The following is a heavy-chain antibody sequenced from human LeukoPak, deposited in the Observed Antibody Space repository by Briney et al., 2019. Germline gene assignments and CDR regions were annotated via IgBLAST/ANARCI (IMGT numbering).Heavy chain of an antibody. V-gene: IGHV4-61*02. CDR1: GGSISSGIYY. Sequence: SETLSLTCTVSGGSISSGIYYWNWIRQPAGKGLEWIGRIYTNGGTNYNPSLKSRVIISIDTSTNQVSLKLSSVTAADTAVYHCASSRWPRDANFDYWGQGNLVTVSS. CDR3: ASSRWPRDANFDY. CDR2: IYTNGGT. J-gene: IGHJ4*02. D-gene: IGHD6-13*01.